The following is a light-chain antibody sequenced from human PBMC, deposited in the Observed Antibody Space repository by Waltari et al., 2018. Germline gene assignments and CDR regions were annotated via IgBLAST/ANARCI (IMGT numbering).Light chain of an antibody. CDR2: DAS. Sequence: DIQMTQSPSSLSSSVGDRVTIICQASQDISSYLNWYQQKPGKAPKLLIYDASNLETGVPSRFNGSGSGTDFTFTISSLQPEDIAAYYCQQSENLPLTFGGGTKVEIK. CDR1: QDISSY. V-gene: IGKV1-33*01. J-gene: IGKJ4*01. CDR3: QQSENLPLT.